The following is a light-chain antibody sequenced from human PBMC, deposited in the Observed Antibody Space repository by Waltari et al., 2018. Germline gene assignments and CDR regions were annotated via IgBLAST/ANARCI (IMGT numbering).Light chain of an antibody. J-gene: IGKJ4*01. Sequence: EIVMTQSPATLSVSPGERANLSCRASQSVSSNLAWYQQKPGQAPRLLIYGASTRATGIPARFSGSESGTEFTLTISSMQSEDFAVYYCQQYNNWLSLTFGGGTKVEIK. CDR1: QSVSSN. CDR2: GAS. CDR3: QQYNNWLSLT. V-gene: IGKV3-15*01.